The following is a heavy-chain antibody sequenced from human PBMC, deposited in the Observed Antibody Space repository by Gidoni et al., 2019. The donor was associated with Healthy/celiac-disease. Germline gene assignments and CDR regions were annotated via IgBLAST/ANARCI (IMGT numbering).Heavy chain of an antibody. CDR2: ISNSSSYT. Sequence: VPPGEAGGGLVKPGGSMRLPCAASGFTFSYYYMSWIRQAPGKGLEWVSYISNSSSYTNYADSVKGRFTISRDNAKNSLYLQMNGLRAEDTAVYYCARGGRSDAFDIWGQGTMVTVSS. D-gene: IGHD2-15*01. CDR1: GFTFSYYY. CDR3: ARGGRSDAFDI. V-gene: IGHV3-11*06. J-gene: IGHJ3*02.